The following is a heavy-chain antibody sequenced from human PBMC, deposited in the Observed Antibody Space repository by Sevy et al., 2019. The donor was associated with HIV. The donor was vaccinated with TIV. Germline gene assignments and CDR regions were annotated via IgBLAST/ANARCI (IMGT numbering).Heavy chain of an antibody. CDR3: TRWKAAQSIFDY. CDR1: GFTFGDYC. J-gene: IGHJ4*02. V-gene: IGHV3-49*04. Sequence: GGSVRLSCTASGFTFGDYCMSWVRQAPGKGVEWVAFLKSDVYGGTVDHAASVRGRFVISRDDSKTIAYLQMNDLKTEDTGVYYCTRWKAAQSIFDYWGQGALVTVSS. D-gene: IGHD6-13*01. CDR2: LKSDVYGGTV.